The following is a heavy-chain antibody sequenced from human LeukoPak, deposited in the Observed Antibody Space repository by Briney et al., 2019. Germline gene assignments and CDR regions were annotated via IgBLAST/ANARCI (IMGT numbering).Heavy chain of an antibody. CDR1: GYSISTGYY. CDR2: IYHSGST. CDR3: ARAVTGAGAFYM. Sequence: SETLSLTCTVSGYSISTGYYGGWIRQPPGKGLEWIGSIYHSGSTYYHPSHKTRVNITVDTSKNQFSLNLSSVTAADTAVYYCARAVTGAGAFYMWGEGTMVTVSS. J-gene: IGHJ3*01. V-gene: IGHV4-38-2*02. D-gene: IGHD1-20*01.